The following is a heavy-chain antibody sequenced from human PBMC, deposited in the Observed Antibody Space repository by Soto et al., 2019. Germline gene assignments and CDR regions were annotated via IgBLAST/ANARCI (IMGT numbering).Heavy chain of an antibody. CDR2: INAGNGNT. Sequence: ASVKVSCKASGYTFTSYAMHWVRQAPGQRLEWMGWINAGNGNTKYSQKFQGRVTITRDTSASTAYMELSSLRSEGTAVYYCGRGARLDLVATIEKFDYWGQGTLVTVSS. V-gene: IGHV1-3*01. D-gene: IGHD5-12*01. CDR1: GYTFTSYA. J-gene: IGHJ4*02. CDR3: GRGARLDLVATIEKFDY.